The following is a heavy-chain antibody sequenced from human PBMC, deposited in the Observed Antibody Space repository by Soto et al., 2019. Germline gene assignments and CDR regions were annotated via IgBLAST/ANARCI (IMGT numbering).Heavy chain of an antibody. V-gene: IGHV4-34*01. Sequence: QVQLQQWGAGLLKPSETLSLTCAVYGGSFSGYYWSWIRQPPGKGLEWIGEINHSGSTNYNPSLKRRVTTSVDTSKNQFSLKLSSVTAADTAVYYCARGKVNYYGSGSLAFDIWGQGTMVTVSS. CDR2: INHSGST. CDR1: GGSFSGYY. D-gene: IGHD3-10*01. J-gene: IGHJ3*02. CDR3: ARGKVNYYGSGSLAFDI.